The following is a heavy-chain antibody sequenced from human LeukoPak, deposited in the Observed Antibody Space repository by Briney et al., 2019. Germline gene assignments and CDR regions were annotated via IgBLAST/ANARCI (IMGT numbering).Heavy chain of an antibody. D-gene: IGHD6-25*01. CDR2: ISIDGGRT. J-gene: IGHJ6*03. V-gene: IGHV3-23*01. CDR1: GFTFSSYA. Sequence: PEGSLRLSCAASGFTFSSYAMSWVRQAPGKEPEWVSTISIDGGRTYYADSVKGRFTVSRDTSKNTLYLQMNSLRAEDTAVYYCARKGIGSSRYQNMDVWGKGTTVTVSS. CDR3: ARKGIGSSRYQNMDV.